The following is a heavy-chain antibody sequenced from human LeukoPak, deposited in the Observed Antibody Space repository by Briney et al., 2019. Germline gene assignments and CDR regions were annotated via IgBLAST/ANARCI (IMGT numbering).Heavy chain of an antibody. CDR3: TRSDYGGIGY. V-gene: IGHV4-39*01. CDR1: GGSITSYY. CDR2: IYYSGST. J-gene: IGHJ4*02. D-gene: IGHD4-23*01. Sequence: SETLSLTCTVSGGSITSYYRSWIRQPPGKGLEWIGSIYYSGSTYYNPSLKSRVTISVDTSKNQFSLKLSSVTAADTAVYYCTRSDYGGIGYWGQGTLVTVSS.